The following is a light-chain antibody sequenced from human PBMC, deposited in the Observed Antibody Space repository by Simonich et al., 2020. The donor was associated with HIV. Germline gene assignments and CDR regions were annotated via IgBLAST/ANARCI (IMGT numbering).Light chain of an antibody. CDR3: QQYYGTPLT. CDR1: KSVLYTSNNKNY. V-gene: IGKV4-1*01. CDR2: WAS. J-gene: IGKJ4*01. Sequence: DIVMTQSPDSLAVSLGERATINCKSSKSVLYTSNNKNYLAWYQQKPGQPPKLLLYWASTRESGVTARFSGGGSGTDFTLTISSLQTEDVAVYYCQQYYGTPLTFGGGTRVEIK.